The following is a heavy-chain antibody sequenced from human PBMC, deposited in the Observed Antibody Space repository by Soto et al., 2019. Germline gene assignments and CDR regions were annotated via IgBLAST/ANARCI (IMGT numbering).Heavy chain of an antibody. J-gene: IGHJ4*02. Sequence: GASLRLSCAASGFTFSSYAMSWVRQAPGKGLEWVSAISGSCGSTYYAGSVKGRFTISRDNSKNTLYLQMNRLRAEDTAVYYCAKGGLRQQLVGYWRQGTLVTVSS. CDR1: GFTFSSYA. V-gene: IGHV3-23*01. CDR3: AKGGLRQQLVGY. CDR2: ISGSCGST. D-gene: IGHD6-13*01.